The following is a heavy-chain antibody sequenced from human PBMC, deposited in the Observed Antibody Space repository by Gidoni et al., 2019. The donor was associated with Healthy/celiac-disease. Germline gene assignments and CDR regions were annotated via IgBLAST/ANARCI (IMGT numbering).Heavy chain of an antibody. J-gene: IGHJ6*02. CDR3: AAGLYNWNYYYYYGMDV. CDR1: GFTFTSSA. D-gene: IGHD1-20*01. V-gene: IGHV1-58*01. Sequence: HMQLVQYGPEVKKPGTSVRVCCKASGFTFTSSAVQWGRQARGQRLEWIGWIVVGSGNTNYAQKFQERVTITRDMSTSTAYMELSSLRSEDTAVYYCAAGLYNWNYYYYYGMDVWGQGTTVTVSS. CDR2: IVVGSGNT.